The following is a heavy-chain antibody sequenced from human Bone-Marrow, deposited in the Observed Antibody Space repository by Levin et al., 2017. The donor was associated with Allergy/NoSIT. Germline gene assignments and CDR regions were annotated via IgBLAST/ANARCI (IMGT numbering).Heavy chain of an antibody. J-gene: IGHJ3*01. Sequence: LSLTCAASGFTFSSYAMTWVRQTPGKGLEWVSSVTGIGSSTYYADSVKGRFTISRDNSKNTLYLQMHSLRAEDTAVYYCGMDPNGDYIGAFDFWGQGTMVTVSP. CDR3: GMDPNGDYIGAFDF. D-gene: IGHD4-17*01. CDR2: VTGIGSST. V-gene: IGHV3-23*01. CDR1: GFTFSSYA.